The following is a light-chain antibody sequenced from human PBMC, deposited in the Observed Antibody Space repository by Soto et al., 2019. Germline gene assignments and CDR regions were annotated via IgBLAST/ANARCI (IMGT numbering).Light chain of an antibody. CDR2: GAS. Sequence: EIVLTQSPGTLSLSPGERATLSCRASQSFNSIYLAWYQQKPGQAPRLLIYGASSRATGIPARFSGSGSGTDFTLTISRLEPEDFAVYYCQQYGSSGTFGQGTKVDIK. V-gene: IGKV3-20*01. CDR1: QSFNSIY. J-gene: IGKJ1*01. CDR3: QQYGSSGT.